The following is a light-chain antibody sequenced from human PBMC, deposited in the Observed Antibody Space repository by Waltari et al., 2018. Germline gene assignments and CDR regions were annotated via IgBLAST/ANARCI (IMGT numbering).Light chain of an antibody. Sequence: EFVLTQSPATLSLSPGERVTLSCRASQSVNRALAWYQQKPGQAPRLLIYDASNRATGIPARFSGSGSGTDFTLTISSLEAEDFGVYYCQLRSNWRITFGQGTRLEIK. CDR1: QSVNRA. J-gene: IGKJ5*01. CDR2: DAS. V-gene: IGKV3-11*01. CDR3: QLRSNWRIT.